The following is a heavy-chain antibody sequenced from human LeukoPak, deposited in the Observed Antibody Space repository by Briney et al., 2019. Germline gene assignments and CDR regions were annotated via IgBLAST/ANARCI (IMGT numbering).Heavy chain of an antibody. Sequence: SETLSLTCTVSGGSISSYYWSWIRQSPGKGLEWIAYIHYSGSTSYNPSLKSRVTISVDTSKNEFSLKLTSVNAADTAVYYCARDRPGGSSLDYWGQGTLVTVSS. D-gene: IGHD6-13*01. CDR1: GGSISSYY. J-gene: IGHJ4*02. V-gene: IGHV4-59*01. CDR2: IHYSGST. CDR3: ARDRPGGSSLDY.